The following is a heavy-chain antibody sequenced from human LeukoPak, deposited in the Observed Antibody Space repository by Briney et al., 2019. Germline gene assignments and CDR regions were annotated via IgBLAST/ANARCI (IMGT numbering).Heavy chain of an antibody. CDR1: GFTFSSYA. CDR2: ISYDGSNK. Sequence: GGSLRLSCAASGFTFSSYAMHWVRQAPGKGLEWVAVISYDGSNKYYADSVKGRFTISRDNSKNTLYLQMNSLRAEDTAVYYCAREDLVDIVATTALFDYWGQGTLVTVSS. D-gene: IGHD5-12*01. J-gene: IGHJ4*02. CDR3: AREDLVDIVATTALFDY. V-gene: IGHV3-30*04.